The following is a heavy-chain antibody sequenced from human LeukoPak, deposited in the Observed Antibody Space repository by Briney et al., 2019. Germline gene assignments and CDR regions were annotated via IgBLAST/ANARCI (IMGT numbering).Heavy chain of an antibody. Sequence: SETLSLTCAVYGGSFSGYYWSWIRQPPGKGLEWIGEINHSGSTNYNPSLKSRVTISVDTSKNQFSLKLSSVTAADTAVYYCARGAELAGMDVWGQGTTVTVSS. CDR1: GGSFSGYY. J-gene: IGHJ6*02. CDR2: INHSGST. V-gene: IGHV4-34*01. CDR3: ARGAELAGMDV. D-gene: IGHD3-3*02.